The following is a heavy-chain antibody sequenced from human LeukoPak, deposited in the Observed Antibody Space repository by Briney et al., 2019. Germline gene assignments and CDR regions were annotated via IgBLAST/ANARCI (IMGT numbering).Heavy chain of an antibody. V-gene: IGHV3-23*01. CDR2: ITATGANT. J-gene: IGHJ4*02. D-gene: IGHD6-19*01. CDR1: GFTFSGYS. CDR3: AKCRPKSNGCAAY. Sequence: GGSLRLSCAASGFTFSGYSITWVRQAPGRGLEWVSSITATGANTYYADSVKGRFTISIDNSKNTVFLQMDSLRPGDTAVYYCAKCRPKSNGCAAYWGQGPRVTVSS.